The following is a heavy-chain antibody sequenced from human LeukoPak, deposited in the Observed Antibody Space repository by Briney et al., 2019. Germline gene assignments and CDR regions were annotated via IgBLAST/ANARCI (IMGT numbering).Heavy chain of an antibody. J-gene: IGHJ4*02. CDR3: AASTILRSPFDY. V-gene: IGHV3-21*06. D-gene: IGHD3-3*01. CDR1: GFVFSSYT. CDR2: VTGSSTYI. Sequence: GGSLRLSCAASGFVFSSYTMNWVRQAPGKGLEXXSSVTGSSTYIYYADSVQGRFTISRDNGKNSLYLQMSSLSAEDTAVYYCAASTILRSPFDYWGQGTLVSVSS.